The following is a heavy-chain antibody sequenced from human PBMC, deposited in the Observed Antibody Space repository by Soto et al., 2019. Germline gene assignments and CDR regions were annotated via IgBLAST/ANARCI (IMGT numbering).Heavy chain of an antibody. Sequence: QVQLQESGPRLVKPSQTLSLTCTVSGGSISSGGYYWSWIRQHPGKGLEWIGYISYSANTYYNPSLRSRVTISLDMSTSHFSLNLNSVTAADTATYYCARAVPGFYGMDVWGQGTTVAVSS. J-gene: IGHJ6*02. CDR2: ISYSANT. D-gene: IGHD3-10*01. CDR3: ARAVPGFYGMDV. V-gene: IGHV4-31*03. CDR1: GGSISSGGYY.